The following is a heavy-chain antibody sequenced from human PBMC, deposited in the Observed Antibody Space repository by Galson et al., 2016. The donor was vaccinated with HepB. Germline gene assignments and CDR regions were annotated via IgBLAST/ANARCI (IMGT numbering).Heavy chain of an antibody. D-gene: IGHD3-22*01. J-gene: IGHJ4*02. V-gene: IGHV3-33*01. CDR3: ARDMHRPYYYDSSGYGDMGYYFDY. Sequence: SLRLSCAASGFTFSSHGMHWVRQAPGKGLEWVAVIWYEGSNKYYADSVKGRFTISRDNSKNTLYLQMNSLRAEDTAVYYCARDMHRPYYYDSSGYGDMGYYFDYWGQGTLVTVSS. CDR1: GFTFSSHG. CDR2: IWYEGSNK.